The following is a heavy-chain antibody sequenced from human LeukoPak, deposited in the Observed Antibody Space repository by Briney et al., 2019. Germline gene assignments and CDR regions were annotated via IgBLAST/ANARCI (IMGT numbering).Heavy chain of an antibody. Sequence: ASVKVSCKASGYTFTSYYMHWVRQAPGQGLERMGIINPSGGSTSYAQKFQGRVTMTRDTSTSTVYMELSSLRSEDTAMYYCARDPHGMYYFDYWGQGTLVTVSS. D-gene: IGHD5-24*01. CDR1: GYTFTSYY. J-gene: IGHJ4*02. V-gene: IGHV1-46*01. CDR3: ARDPHGMYYFDY. CDR2: INPSGGST.